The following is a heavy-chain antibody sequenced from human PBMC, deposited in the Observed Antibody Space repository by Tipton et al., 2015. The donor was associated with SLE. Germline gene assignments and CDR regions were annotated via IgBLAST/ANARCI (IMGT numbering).Heavy chain of an antibody. CDR2: ISGSGGST. CDR3: ARDSGVLPGYYYGMDV. Sequence: SLRLSCAASGFTFSSYAMHWVRQAPGKGLEWVSAISGSGGSTYYADSVKGRFTISRDNSKNTLYLQMNSLRAEDTAVYYCARDSGVLPGYYYGMDVWGQGTTVTVSS. V-gene: IGHV3-23*01. J-gene: IGHJ6*02. D-gene: IGHD2-15*01. CDR1: GFTFSSYA.